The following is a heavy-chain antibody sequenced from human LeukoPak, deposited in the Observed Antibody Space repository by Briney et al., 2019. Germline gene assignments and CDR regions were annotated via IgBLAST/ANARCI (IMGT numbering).Heavy chain of an antibody. CDR1: GGTFSSYA. D-gene: IGHD3-10*01. CDR2: IDPNSGDT. Sequence: ASVKVSCKASGGTFSSYAISWVRQAPGQGLEWMGRIDPNSGDTNYAQKFQGRVTMTSDTSINTAYMELNRLRSDDTAVYYCARGLVSGSYLPLFDYWGQGTLVTVSS. J-gene: IGHJ4*02. V-gene: IGHV1-2*02. CDR3: ARGLVSGSYLPLFDY.